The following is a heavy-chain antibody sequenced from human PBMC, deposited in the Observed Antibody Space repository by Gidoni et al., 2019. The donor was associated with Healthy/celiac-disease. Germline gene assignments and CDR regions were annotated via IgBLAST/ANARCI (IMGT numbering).Heavy chain of an antibody. CDR2: IIPIFGKA. V-gene: IGHV1-69*01. J-gene: IGHJ6*02. Sequence: QVNPVPSGAEVQKPGSSVTVPCQASRRTFSSYAISWVRQAPGQGLEWMGGIIPIFGKANYAQKFQGRVTITADESTSTAYMELSSLRSEDTAVYYCARRRDYYGMDVWGQGTTVTVSS. CDR1: RRTFSSYA. CDR3: ARRRDYYGMDV.